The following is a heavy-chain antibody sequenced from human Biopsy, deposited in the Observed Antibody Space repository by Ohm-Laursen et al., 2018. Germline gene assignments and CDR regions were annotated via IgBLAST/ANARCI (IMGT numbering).Heavy chain of an antibody. V-gene: IGHV3-33*04. CDR2: IWYDGTNE. D-gene: IGHD6-19*01. CDR1: GFTFGHYA. Sequence: SPRLSCTASGFTFGHYAMHWVRQAPGKGLEWISLIWYDGTNEDYADYVKGRFTISRDNSKNTLYLQINTLTLEDTAFYYCARGLSSGWYGYFDVWGRGTLVTVSS. J-gene: IGHJ2*01. CDR3: ARGLSSGWYGYFDV.